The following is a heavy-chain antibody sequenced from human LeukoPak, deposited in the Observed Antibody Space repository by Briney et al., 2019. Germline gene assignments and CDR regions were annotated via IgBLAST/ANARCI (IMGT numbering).Heavy chain of an antibody. Sequence: ASVKVSCKASGYTFTNYAMHWVRQAPGQRLEWMGWINAGNGNTKYSQKFQDRVTITRDTSASTAYMELSSLKSEDTAVYYCARHRGDIVLMVYAPFDYWGQGTLVTVSS. CDR3: ARHRGDIVLMVYAPFDY. CDR1: GYTFTNYA. D-gene: IGHD2-8*01. J-gene: IGHJ4*02. CDR2: INAGNGNT. V-gene: IGHV1-3*01.